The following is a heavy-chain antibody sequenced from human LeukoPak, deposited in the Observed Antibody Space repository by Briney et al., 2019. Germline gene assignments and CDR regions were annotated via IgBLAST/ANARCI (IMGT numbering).Heavy chain of an antibody. CDR2: ISYDGSNK. J-gene: IGHJ4*02. D-gene: IGHD4-17*01. CDR1: GFTFSSYG. CDR3: AKLTTVTAFDY. Sequence: GGSLRLSCAASGFTFSSYGMHWVRQAPGKGLEWVAVISYDGSNKYYADSVKGRFTISRDNSKNTLYLQMNSLRAEDTAVCYCAKLTTVTAFDYWGQGTLVTVSS. V-gene: IGHV3-30*18.